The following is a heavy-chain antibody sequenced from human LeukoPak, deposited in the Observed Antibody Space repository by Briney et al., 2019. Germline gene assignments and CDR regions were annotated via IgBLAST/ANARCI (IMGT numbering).Heavy chain of an antibody. J-gene: IGHJ5*02. CDR2: INPNSGGT. CDR3: ARDTSLLGWFDP. Sequence: ASVKVSCKASGYTFTGYYMHWVRQAPGQGLEWMGWINPNSGGTNYAQKFQGRVTMTRDTSISTVYMELSRLSSDDTAVYYCARDTSLLGWFDPWGQGTLVTVSS. CDR1: GYTFTGYY. V-gene: IGHV1-2*02. D-gene: IGHD2-21*01.